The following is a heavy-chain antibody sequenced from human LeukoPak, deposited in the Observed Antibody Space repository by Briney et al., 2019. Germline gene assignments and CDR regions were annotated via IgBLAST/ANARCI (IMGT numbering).Heavy chain of an antibody. V-gene: IGHV3-23*01. Sequence: GASLRLSCAASGFTFSSYAMSWVLHAPGQGLQWVSAISGSGGSTYYADSVKGRFTISRDNSKNTLYLQMNSLRAEDTAVYYCAKKFPADSGWYPPAHWGQGTLVTVSS. CDR2: ISGSGGST. CDR3: AKKFPADSGWYPPAH. J-gene: IGHJ4*02. CDR1: GFTFSSYA. D-gene: IGHD6-19*01.